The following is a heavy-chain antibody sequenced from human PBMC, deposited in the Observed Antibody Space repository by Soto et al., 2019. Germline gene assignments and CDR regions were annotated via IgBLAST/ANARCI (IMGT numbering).Heavy chain of an antibody. V-gene: IGHV4-34*01. CDR3: ARGPDIVVVPAARPDYYYYIDV. D-gene: IGHD2-2*01. CDR1: GGSFSGYY. Sequence: SETLSLTCAVYGGSFSGYYWIWIRQPPGKGLEWIGEINHSGSTNYNPSLKSRVTISVDTSKNQFSLKLSSVTAADTAVYYCARGPDIVVVPAARPDYYYYIDVWGKGTTVTVSS. CDR2: INHSGST. J-gene: IGHJ6*03.